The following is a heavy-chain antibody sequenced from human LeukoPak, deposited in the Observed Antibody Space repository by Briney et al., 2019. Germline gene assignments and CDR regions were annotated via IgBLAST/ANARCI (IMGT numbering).Heavy chain of an antibody. CDR2: ITSSSGNL. V-gene: IGHV3-21*01. J-gene: IGHJ4*02. Sequence: GGSLRLSCAASGFTFSSYSMNWVRQAPGKGLEWVSSITSSSGNLYYADSLKGRFTISRDNAKSSLYLQVNSLRAEDTAVYYCARGGYYDSGSYSDCWGQGTLVTVSS. CDR1: GFTFSSYS. D-gene: IGHD3-10*01. CDR3: ARGGYYDSGSYSDC.